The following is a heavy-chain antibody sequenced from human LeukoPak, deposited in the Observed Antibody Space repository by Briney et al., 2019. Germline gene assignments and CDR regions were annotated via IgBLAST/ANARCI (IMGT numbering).Heavy chain of an antibody. J-gene: IGHJ4*02. CDR2: IYPGNSET. CDR3: AKLGYCSGDTCYSYFDS. CDR1: GYTFTNYW. V-gene: IGHV5-51*03. Sequence: GESLKLSCQASGYTFTNYWIAWVRQMPGKGLEFMGIIYPGNSETKYSSSFGGQVTISADKSINTAYLQWSSLKASDSAMYYCAKLGYCSGDTCYSYFDSWGQGSLVTVSS. D-gene: IGHD2-15*01.